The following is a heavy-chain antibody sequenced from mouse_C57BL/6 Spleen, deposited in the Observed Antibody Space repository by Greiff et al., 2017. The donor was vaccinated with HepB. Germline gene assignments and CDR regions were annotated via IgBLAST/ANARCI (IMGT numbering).Heavy chain of an antibody. J-gene: IGHJ2*01. V-gene: IGHV5-6*01. CDR3: ARHDPGGYFDY. CDR2: ISSGGSYT. CDR1: GFTFSSYG. Sequence: EVKLVESGGDLVKPGGSLKLSCAASGFTFSSYGTSWVRQTPDKRLEWVATISSGGSYTYYPDSVKGRFTISRDNAKNTLYLQMSSLKSEDTAMYYCARHDPGGYFDYWGQGTTLTVSS.